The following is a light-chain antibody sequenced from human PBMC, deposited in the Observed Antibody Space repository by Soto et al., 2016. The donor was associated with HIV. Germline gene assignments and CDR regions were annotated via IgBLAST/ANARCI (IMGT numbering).Light chain of an antibody. Sequence: DIVMTQAPLSLSVTPGQPASISCKSSQSLLHSDGKTYLYWYLQKPGQSPQLLIYEASSRFSGVPDRFSGSGSGTDFTLKISRVEAEDVGVYYCMQGIHPLTFGGGTKVEIK. V-gene: IGKV2-29*03. J-gene: IGKJ4*01. CDR2: EAS. CDR3: MQGIHPLT. CDR1: QSLLHSDGKTY.